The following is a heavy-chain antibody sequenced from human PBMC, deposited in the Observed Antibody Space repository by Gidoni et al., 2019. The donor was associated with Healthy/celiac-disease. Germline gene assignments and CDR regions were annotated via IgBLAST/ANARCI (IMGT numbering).Heavy chain of an antibody. Sequence: EVQLVQSGAEVKKPGESLTIPCKGSGSSFTSYWIGWVRQMPGKGLEWMGIIYPGDSDTRYSPSFQGQVTISADKSISTAYLQWSSLKASDTAMYYCARSEWSGYYRGSPANPFDIWGQGTMVTVSS. V-gene: IGHV5-51*01. J-gene: IGHJ3*02. CDR1: GSSFTSYW. CDR3: ARSEWSGYYRGSPANPFDI. D-gene: IGHD3-3*01. CDR2: IYPGDSDT.